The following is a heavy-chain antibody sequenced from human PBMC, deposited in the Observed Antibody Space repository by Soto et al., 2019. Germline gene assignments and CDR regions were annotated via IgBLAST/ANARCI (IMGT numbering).Heavy chain of an antibody. CDR3: ARVGGGYYDFWSGYRPNYYYYYYMDV. D-gene: IGHD3-3*01. CDR2: IYSGGST. CDR1: GFTVSSNY. V-gene: IGHV3-53*04. Sequence: GGSLRLSCAASGFTVSSNYMSWVRQAPGKGLEWVSVIYSGGSTYYADSVKGRFTISRHNSKNTLYLQMNSLRAEDTAVYYCARVGGGYYDFWSGYRPNYYYYYYMDVWGKGTTVTVSS. J-gene: IGHJ6*03.